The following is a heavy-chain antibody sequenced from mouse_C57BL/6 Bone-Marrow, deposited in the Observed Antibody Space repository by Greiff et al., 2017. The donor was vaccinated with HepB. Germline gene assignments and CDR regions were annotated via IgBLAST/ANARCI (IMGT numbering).Heavy chain of an antibody. CDR1: GYSITSGYY. V-gene: IGHV3-6*01. Sequence: EVQLQESGPGLVKPSQSLSLTCSVTGYSITSGYYWNWIRQFPGNKLEWMGYISYDGSNNYNPSLKNRISITRDTSKNQFFLKLNSVTTEDTATYYCASSTMVFAYWGQGTLVTVSA. J-gene: IGHJ3*01. D-gene: IGHD2-1*01. CDR3: ASSTMVFAY. CDR2: ISYDGSN.